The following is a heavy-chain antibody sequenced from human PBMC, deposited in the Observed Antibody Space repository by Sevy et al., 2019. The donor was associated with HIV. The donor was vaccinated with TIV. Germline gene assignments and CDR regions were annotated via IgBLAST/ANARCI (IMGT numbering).Heavy chain of an antibody. CDR1: GFTFYNYG. V-gene: IGHV3-30*18. CDR3: AKDRSGSWSVDY. Sequence: GGSLRLSCAGSGFTFYNYGIHWVRQAPGKGLEWVTMISYNGKNENYADSLKGRFTISKDNSKNTVYLQMNSLRPDDTAIYYWAKDRSGSWSVDYWGQGTLVTVSS. D-gene: IGHD6-13*01. CDR2: ISYNGKNE. J-gene: IGHJ4*02.